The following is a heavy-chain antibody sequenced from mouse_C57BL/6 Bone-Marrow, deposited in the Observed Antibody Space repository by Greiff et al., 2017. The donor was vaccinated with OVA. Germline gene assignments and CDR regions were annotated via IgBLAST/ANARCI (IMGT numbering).Heavy chain of an antibody. CDR1: GFTFSDYY. CDR2: INYDGSST. J-gene: IGHJ2*01. CDR3: ARASTGFDY. D-gene: IGHD4-1*02. V-gene: IGHV5-16*01. Sequence: VHLLQSEGGLVQPGSSMKLSCTASGFTFSDYYLAWVRQVPEKGLEWVANINYDGSSTYYLDSLKSRFIISRENAKNILYLQMSSLKSEDTATYYCARASTGFDYWGQGTTLTV.